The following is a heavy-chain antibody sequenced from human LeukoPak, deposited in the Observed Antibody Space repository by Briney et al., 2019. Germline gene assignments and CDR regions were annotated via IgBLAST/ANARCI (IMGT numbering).Heavy chain of an antibody. D-gene: IGHD3-10*01. V-gene: IGHV3-33*01. CDR1: GFTFSSYG. CDR2: IWYDGSNK. Sequence: GGSLRLSCAGSGFTFSSYGMHWVRQAPGKGLEWVAVIWYDGSNKYYADSVKGLFTISRDNSKNTLYLQMNSLRAEDTAVYYCARHGGPIRGVRLYYYYYMDVWGKGTTVTVSS. J-gene: IGHJ6*03. CDR3: ARHGGPIRGVRLYYYYYMDV.